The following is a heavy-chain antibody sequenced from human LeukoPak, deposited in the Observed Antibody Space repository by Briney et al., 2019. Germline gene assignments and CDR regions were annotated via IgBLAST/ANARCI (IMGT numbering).Heavy chain of an antibody. CDR2: IWYDGSNK. CDR3: ARDGGYDFWSGYYTD. CDR1: GFTFNSYA. D-gene: IGHD3-3*01. J-gene: IGHJ4*02. Sequence: PGGSLRLSCAASGFTFNSYAMGWVRQAPGKGLEWVAVIWYDGSNKYYADSVKGRFTISRDNSKNTLHLQMNSLRAEDTAVYYCARDGGYDFWSGYYTDWGQGTLVTVSS. V-gene: IGHV3-33*08.